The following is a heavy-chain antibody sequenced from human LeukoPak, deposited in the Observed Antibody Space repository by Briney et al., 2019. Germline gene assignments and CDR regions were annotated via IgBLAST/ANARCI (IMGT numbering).Heavy chain of an antibody. D-gene: IGHD6-6*01. CDR1: GFTFSSYS. Sequence: GGSLRLSCAASGFTFSSYSMTWVRQAPGKGLEWVSSISSSSSYIYYADSVKGRFTISRDNAKNSLYLQMNSLRAEDTAVYYCAKGGSGVAARLFDYWGQGTLVTVSS. CDR2: ISSSSSYI. J-gene: IGHJ4*02. V-gene: IGHV3-21*01. CDR3: AKGGSGVAARLFDY.